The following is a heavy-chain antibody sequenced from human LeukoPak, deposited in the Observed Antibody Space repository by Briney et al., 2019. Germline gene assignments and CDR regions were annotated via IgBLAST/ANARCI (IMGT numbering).Heavy chain of an antibody. Sequence: GASVKVSCKASGGTFSSYAISWVRQAPGQGLEWMGRIIPILGIANYAQKFQGRDTITADKSTSTAYMELSSLRSEDTAVYYCARDGRYYDSSGYYCPLDYWGQGTLVTVSS. CDR1: GGTFSSYA. J-gene: IGHJ4*02. V-gene: IGHV1-69*04. CDR3: ARDGRYYDSSGYYCPLDY. CDR2: IIPILGIA. D-gene: IGHD3-22*01.